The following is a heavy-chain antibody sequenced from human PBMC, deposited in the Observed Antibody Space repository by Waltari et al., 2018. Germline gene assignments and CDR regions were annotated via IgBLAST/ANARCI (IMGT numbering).Heavy chain of an antibody. V-gene: IGHV5-51*03. CDR3: ARREGIVGPSDY. Sequence: EVQLVQSGAEVKKPGDSLKISCKGSGYSFISYWIGWVRQMPGKGLDWIGIIYPGDADTRYSPSFQGQVTISADKSISTAYLQWSSLKASDTAMDYWARREGIVGPSDYWGQGTLVTVSS. D-gene: IGHD3-22*01. CDR2: IYPGDADT. CDR1: GYSFISYW. J-gene: IGHJ4*02.